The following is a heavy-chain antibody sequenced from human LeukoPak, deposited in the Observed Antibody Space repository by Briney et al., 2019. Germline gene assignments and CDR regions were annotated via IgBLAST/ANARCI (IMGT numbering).Heavy chain of an antibody. Sequence: PGGSLRLSCAASGFTFSSYAMSWVRQAPGKGLEWVSAISGSGGSTYYADSVKGRFTISRDNSKNTLYLQMNSLRAEDTAVYYCAPDYYDSSGYYPNFDYWGQGTLVTVSS. CDR2: ISGSGGST. D-gene: IGHD3-22*01. CDR1: GFTFSSYA. CDR3: APDYYDSSGYYPNFDY. V-gene: IGHV3-23*01. J-gene: IGHJ4*02.